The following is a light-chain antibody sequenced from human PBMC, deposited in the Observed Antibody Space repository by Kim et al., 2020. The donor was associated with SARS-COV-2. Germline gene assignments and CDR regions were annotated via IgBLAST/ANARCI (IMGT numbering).Light chain of an antibody. Sequence: RATLNCKSSQTVLYNSNNKSYLAWYQQKPGQAPKLLIYWASSRESGVSDRFSGSGSETDFTLTISSLQAEDVAVYYCQQYYSTPPSFGQGTKLEI. J-gene: IGKJ2*03. CDR1: QTVLYNSNNKSY. CDR2: WAS. CDR3: QQYYSTPPS. V-gene: IGKV4-1*01.